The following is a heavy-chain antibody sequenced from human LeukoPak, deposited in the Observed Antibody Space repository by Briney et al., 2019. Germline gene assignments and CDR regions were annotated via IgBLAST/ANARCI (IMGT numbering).Heavy chain of an antibody. D-gene: IGHD2-2*01. Sequence: SQTLSITCAISGDSVSSNSAAWHWIRQSPSRGLEWLGRTYYRSKWYNDYAIFVKSRITINPDTSKSQFSLQLNSVTPEDTAVYFCARDSSAMFDYWGQGTLVTVSS. J-gene: IGHJ4*02. V-gene: IGHV6-1*01. CDR1: GDSVSSNSAA. CDR2: TYYRSKWYN. CDR3: ARDSSAMFDY.